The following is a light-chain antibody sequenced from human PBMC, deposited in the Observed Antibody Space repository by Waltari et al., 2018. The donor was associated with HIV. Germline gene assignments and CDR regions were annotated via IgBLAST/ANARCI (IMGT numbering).Light chain of an antibody. CDR3: QSYDSSLSGSV. CDR2: GNT. V-gene: IGLV1-40*01. CDR1: SSNIGARFD. Sequence: SVLTQPPSVSGAPGQRVTISCTGSSSNIGARFDVHWYQQLPGTAPKLLIYGNTTRPSGVPDRFAGSKPGTSASLAITGLQAEDEADYYCQSYDSSLSGSVFGGGTKLTVL. J-gene: IGLJ2*01.